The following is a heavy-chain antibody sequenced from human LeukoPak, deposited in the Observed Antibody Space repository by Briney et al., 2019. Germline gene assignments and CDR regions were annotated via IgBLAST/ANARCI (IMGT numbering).Heavy chain of an antibody. J-gene: IGHJ3*02. CDR1: GYSFTNYW. V-gene: IGHV5-51*01. Sequence: GESLKISCKGSGYSFTNYWIAWVRQMPGKGLELMGIIYPGDSDTRYRPSIQGQVTFSADKSLSTAFLQWSSLKASDTAMYYGARPYTTLGQDAFDSWGQGTKVTVSS. CDR2: IYPGDSDT. CDR3: ARPYTTLGQDAFDS. D-gene: IGHD1-1*01.